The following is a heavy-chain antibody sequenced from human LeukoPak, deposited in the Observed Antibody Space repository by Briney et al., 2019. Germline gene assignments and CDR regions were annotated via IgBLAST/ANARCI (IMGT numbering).Heavy chain of an antibody. J-gene: IGHJ4*02. V-gene: IGHV3-7*01. CDR2: INPGGTET. CDR1: GFSRSNYW. CDR3: GRFGYVAGVDL. Sequence: GGSLRLSRAASGFSRSNYWVTWVRQAPGTGLEWVANINPGGTETYYVEPVKGRFTISRDNAKNLVYLQMNSLRAEDSAVYHCGRFGYVAGVDLWGQGTLVTVSS. D-gene: IGHD6-19*01.